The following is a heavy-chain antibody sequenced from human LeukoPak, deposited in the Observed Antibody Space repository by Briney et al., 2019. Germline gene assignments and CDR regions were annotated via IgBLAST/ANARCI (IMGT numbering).Heavy chain of an antibody. CDR3: AKDWSEGSGSYIDY. CDR2: TSYDGSRQ. D-gene: IGHD3-10*01. J-gene: IGHJ4*02. Sequence: GGSLRLSCAASGFSFGNHAMHWVRQAPGKGLEWLAVTSYDGSRQYYADFVRGRFTISRENSKNTLYLHMSSLRVDDTAVYYCAKDWSEGSGSYIDYWGQGALVTVSS. CDR1: GFSFGNHA. V-gene: IGHV3-30*04.